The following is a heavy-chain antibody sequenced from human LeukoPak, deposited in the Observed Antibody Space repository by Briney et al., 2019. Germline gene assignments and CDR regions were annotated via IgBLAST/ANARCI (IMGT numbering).Heavy chain of an antibody. D-gene: IGHD5-18*01. Sequence: SETLSLTCTVSGGSISSGGYYWSWIRQHPGKGLEWIGYIYYSGSTYYNPSLKSRVTISVDTSKNQFSLKLSSVTAADTAVYYCARVDTAMAYFDHWGQGTLVTVSS. V-gene: IGHV4-31*03. J-gene: IGHJ4*02. CDR2: IYYSGST. CDR3: ARVDTAMAYFDH. CDR1: GGSISSGGYY.